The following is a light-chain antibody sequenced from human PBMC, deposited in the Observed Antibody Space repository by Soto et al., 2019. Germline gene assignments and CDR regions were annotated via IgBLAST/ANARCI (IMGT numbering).Light chain of an antibody. CDR3: QQYGMLYA. Sequence: EIVLTQSPGTLSLSPGERATLSCRASQSVSSSHLAWYQQKPGQAPRLLIYGASSRASGVPVRFSGSGSGTDFTLPISRLENDDFAVYYCQQYGMLYAFGQATKREIK. V-gene: IGKV3-20*01. CDR2: GAS. CDR1: QSVSSSH. J-gene: IGKJ2*01.